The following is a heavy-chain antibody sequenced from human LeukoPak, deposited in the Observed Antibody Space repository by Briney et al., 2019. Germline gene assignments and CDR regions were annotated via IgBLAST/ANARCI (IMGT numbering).Heavy chain of an antibody. J-gene: IGHJ3*02. Sequence: PGGSLRLSCAASGSTFSSYAMSWVRQAPGKGLEWVSAISGSGVSTYSADSVKGRFTISRDNSKNTLYLQMNSLRAEDTAVYYCAKSSSGYYYFAFDIWGQGTMVTVSS. V-gene: IGHV3-23*01. CDR2: ISGSGVST. CDR1: GSTFSSYA. D-gene: IGHD3-22*01. CDR3: AKSSSGYYYFAFDI.